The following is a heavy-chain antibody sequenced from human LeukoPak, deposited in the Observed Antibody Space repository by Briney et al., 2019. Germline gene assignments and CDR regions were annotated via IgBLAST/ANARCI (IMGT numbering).Heavy chain of an antibody. CDR3: VSHSDSLTSYSFDY. CDR1: GFTVSSNY. J-gene: IGHJ4*02. D-gene: IGHD3-9*01. Sequence: GGSLRLSCAASGFTVSSNYMSWVRQAPGKELEWVSIIYSGGNTYYADSVKGRFTVSRDGSKNTLSLQMNSLRAEDTAVYYCVSHSDSLTSYSFDYWGRGTLVTVSS. V-gene: IGHV3-53*01. CDR2: IYSGGNT.